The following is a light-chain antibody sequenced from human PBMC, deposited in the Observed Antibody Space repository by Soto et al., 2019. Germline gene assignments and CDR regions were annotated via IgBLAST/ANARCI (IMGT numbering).Light chain of an antibody. CDR2: GTS. J-gene: IGKJ1*01. CDR1: QSLSSS. CDR3: QQYDNWPWT. Sequence: EIVLTQSPVTLSLSPGERATLFCRASQSLSSSLAWYQQKSGQAPRLIIYGTSRRATGVPVRFSGSGSGTDFTLTISSLQSEDFGVSFCQQYDNWPWTLGQGTKVDIK. V-gene: IGKV3-15*01.